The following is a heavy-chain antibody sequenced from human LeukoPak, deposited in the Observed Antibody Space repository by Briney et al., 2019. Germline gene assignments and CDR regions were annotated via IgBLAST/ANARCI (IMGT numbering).Heavy chain of an antibody. J-gene: IGHJ3*02. CDR3: ANSLGGYQGRNAFDI. Sequence: GASVKVSCKASGYTFTSYYMHWVRQAPGQGLEWMGIINPSGGSTSYAQKFQGRVTMTRDTSTSTVYMELSSLRSEDTAVYYCANSLGGYQGRNAFDIWGQGTMVTVSS. CDR1: GYTFTSYY. V-gene: IGHV1-46*01. D-gene: IGHD3-22*01. CDR2: INPSGGST.